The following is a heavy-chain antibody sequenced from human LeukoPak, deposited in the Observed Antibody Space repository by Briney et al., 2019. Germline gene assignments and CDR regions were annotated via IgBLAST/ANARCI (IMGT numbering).Heavy chain of an antibody. D-gene: IGHD3-22*01. V-gene: IGHV5-51*01. CDR3: ARRADSSGYFVS. CDR2: IYPGDSDT. Sequence: GESLKIPCKGSGYSFTTYWIAWLRQMPGKGLEWMGIIYPGDSDTRYSPSFQGQVTISADKSISTAYLQWRSLKASDTAMYYCARRADSSGYFVSWGQGTLVSVSS. J-gene: IGHJ5*01. CDR1: GYSFTTYW.